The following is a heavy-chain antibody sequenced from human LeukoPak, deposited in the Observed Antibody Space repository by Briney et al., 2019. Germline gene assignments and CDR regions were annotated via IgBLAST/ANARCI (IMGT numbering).Heavy chain of an antibody. V-gene: IGHV3-53*01. CDR3: ARVGSSGYSSSWDYYMDV. CDR2: IYSGGTT. CDR1: GFTVSSKY. D-gene: IGHD6-13*01. Sequence: PGGSLRLSCAASGFTVSSKYMNWVRQAPGKGLEWVSVIYSGGTTYYADSVKGRFTISRDNSKKTLYLQMNSLRVEDTAVYYCARVGSSGYSSSWDYYMDVWGKGTTVTVSS. J-gene: IGHJ6*03.